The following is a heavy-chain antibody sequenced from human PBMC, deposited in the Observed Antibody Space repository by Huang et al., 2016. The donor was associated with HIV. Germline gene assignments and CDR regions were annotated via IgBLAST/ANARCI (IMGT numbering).Heavy chain of an antibody. D-gene: IGHD3-22*01. J-gene: IGHJ4*02. CDR2: IKSDGGSA. CDR3: ARDPRIQSWLNFFDY. CDR1: GFSISSYW. Sequence: EVQLVESGGGLVQPGGSLRLSCAASGFSISSYWRHWVRQAPGTGRWWVSRIKSDGGSASYADSRNGRFTISRDNAKNTLYLQMNSLGAEDTALYYCARDPRIQSWLNFFDYWGQGTLVSVSS. V-gene: IGHV3-74*01.